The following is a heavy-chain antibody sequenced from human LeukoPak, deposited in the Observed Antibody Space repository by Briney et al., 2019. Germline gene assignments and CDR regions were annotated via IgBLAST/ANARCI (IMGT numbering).Heavy chain of an antibody. CDR2: IYYSGST. CDR1: GGSISSGGYY. Sequence: SETLSLTCTVSGGSISSGGYYWSWIRQHPGKGLEWIGYIYYSGSTYYDPSLKSRVTISVDTSKNQFSLKLSSVTAADTAVYYCARVRTDTAMVLNFDYWGQGTLVTVSS. CDR3: ARVRTDTAMVLNFDY. J-gene: IGHJ4*02. D-gene: IGHD5-18*01. V-gene: IGHV4-31*03.